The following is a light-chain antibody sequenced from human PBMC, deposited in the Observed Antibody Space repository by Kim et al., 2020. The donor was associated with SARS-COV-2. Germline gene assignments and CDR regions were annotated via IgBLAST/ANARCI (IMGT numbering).Light chain of an antibody. J-gene: IGKJ5*01. CDR1: QSVSTS. CDR2: DAS. Sequence: EIVLTQSPATLSLSPGERATLSCRASQSVSTSLAWYQQKPGQAPRLLIYDASNRATGIPARFSGSGSGTDFTLTISSLEPEDFAVYYYRQQSYWPPITFGQGTRLEIK. CDR3: RQQSYWPPIT. V-gene: IGKV3-11*01.